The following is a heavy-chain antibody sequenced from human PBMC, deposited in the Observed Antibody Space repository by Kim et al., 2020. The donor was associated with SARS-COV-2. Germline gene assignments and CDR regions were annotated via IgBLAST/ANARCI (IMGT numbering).Heavy chain of an antibody. CDR1: GYSFTSYW. CDR2: IYPGDSDT. CDR3: ARTMVRGVIVAFDI. V-gene: IGHV5-51*01. Sequence: GESLKISCKGSGYSFTSYWIGWVRQMPGKGLEWMGIIYPGDSDTRYSPSFQGQVTISADKSTSTAYLQWSSLKGSDTAMYYCARTMVRGVIVAFDIWVRGTMVTVSS. J-gene: IGHJ3*02. D-gene: IGHD3-10*01.